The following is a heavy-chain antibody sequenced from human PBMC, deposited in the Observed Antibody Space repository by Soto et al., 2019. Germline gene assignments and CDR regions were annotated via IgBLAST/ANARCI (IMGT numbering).Heavy chain of an antibody. CDR2: IHYSGRT. V-gene: IGHV4-31*11. CDR1: GGSITSGAYY. CDR3: ARYYFDSSGYSNWFDP. D-gene: IGHD3-22*01. Sequence: PSETLSLTCAVSGGSITSGAYYWTWIRQHPGKGLEWIAYIHYSGRTYYNPSLKSRVTISVDTSNNQFSLKLSSVTAADTAVYYCARYYFDSSGYSNWFDPWCQGTLVT. J-gene: IGHJ5*02.